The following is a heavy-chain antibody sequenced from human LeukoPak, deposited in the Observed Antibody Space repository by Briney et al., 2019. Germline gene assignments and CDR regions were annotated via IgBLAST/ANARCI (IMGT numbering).Heavy chain of an antibody. D-gene: IGHD3-22*01. CDR3: ARSYDSSGYFPNFDY. J-gene: IGHJ4*02. CDR2: INWNGGST. Sequence: PGGSLRLSWAASGFTFDDYGMSWVRQAPGKGLEWVSGINWNGGSTGYADSVKGRFTISRDNAKNSLYLQMNSLRAEDTALYYCARSYDSSGYFPNFDYWGQGTLVTVSS. V-gene: IGHV3-20*04. CDR1: GFTFDDYG.